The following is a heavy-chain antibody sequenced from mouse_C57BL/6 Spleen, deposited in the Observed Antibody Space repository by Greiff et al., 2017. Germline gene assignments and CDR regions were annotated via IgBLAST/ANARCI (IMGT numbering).Heavy chain of an antibody. J-gene: IGHJ2*01. D-gene: IGHD2-1*01. V-gene: IGHV1-59*01. CDR2: IDPSDSYT. CDR3: ARRGNGNFDY. Sequence: QVQLQQPGAELVRPGTSVKLSCKASGYTFTSYWMHWVKQRPGQGLEWIGVIDPSDSYTKYNQKFKGKATLTVDTSSSTAYMQLSSLTSEDSAVYYCARRGNGNFDYWGQGTTLTVSS. CDR1: GYTFTSYW.